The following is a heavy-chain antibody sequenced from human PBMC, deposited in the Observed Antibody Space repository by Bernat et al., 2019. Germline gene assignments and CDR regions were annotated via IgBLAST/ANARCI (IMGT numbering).Heavy chain of an antibody. V-gene: IGHV4-59*08. D-gene: IGHD3-9*01. CDR3: ASGMGRYSNQPLDN. CDR2: MFHSGAT. CDR1: GGSISSHY. J-gene: IGHJ4*02. Sequence: QVQLQESGPGLVKPSETLSLTCNVSGGSISSHYLSWMRQPPGKGLEWIGPMFHSGATNQNPSLKGRVSLSIDPSKSQYSLKLTSVTAAETAIYYCASGMGRYSNQPLDNWGQGSLVTVSS.